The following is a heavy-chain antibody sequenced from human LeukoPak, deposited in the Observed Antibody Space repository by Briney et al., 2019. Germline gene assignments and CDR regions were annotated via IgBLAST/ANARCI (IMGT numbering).Heavy chain of an antibody. D-gene: IGHD3-10*01. Sequence: GGSLRLSCAASGFTLSSYSMNWVRQAPGKGLEWVSSISSSSSYIYYADSVKGRFTISRDNAKNSLYLQMNSLRAEDTAVYYCARAGMHDAFDIWGQGTMVTVSS. CDR1: GFTLSSYS. J-gene: IGHJ3*02. CDR2: ISSSSSYI. CDR3: ARAGMHDAFDI. V-gene: IGHV3-21*01.